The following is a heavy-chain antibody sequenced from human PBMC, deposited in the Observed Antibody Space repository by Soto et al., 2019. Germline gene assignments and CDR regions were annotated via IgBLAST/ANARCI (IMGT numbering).Heavy chain of an antibody. CDR1: GDAISSGTYY. CDR2: IYYTGTT. J-gene: IGHJ6*03. D-gene: IGHD3-10*01. CDR3: ARSHGSFDLDFYYYMDV. Sequence: QVQLQESGPGLVKPSQTLSLRCSVSGDAISSGTYYWTWVRQPPGEGLEWIGNIYYTGTTYYNPSLRSRVTMSVDPSKNPFSRNLNSVTAADTAVYYCARSHGSFDLDFYYYMDVWGKGTTVTVSS. V-gene: IGHV4-31*03.